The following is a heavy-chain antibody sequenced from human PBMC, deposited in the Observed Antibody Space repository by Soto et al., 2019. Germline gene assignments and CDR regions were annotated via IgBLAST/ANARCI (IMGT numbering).Heavy chain of an antibody. V-gene: IGHV1-46*01. D-gene: IGHD6-13*01. J-gene: IGHJ6*02. CDR1: GYTFTSYY. CDR3: ARDPRIAAAGTRSYYYGMDA. CDR2: INPSGGST. Sequence: RASVKVSCKASGYTFTSYYMHWVRQAPGQGLEWMGIINPSGGSTSYAQKFQGRVTMTRDTSTSTVYMELSSLRSEDTAVYYCARDPRIAAAGTRSYYYGMDAWGQGXTVTVSS.